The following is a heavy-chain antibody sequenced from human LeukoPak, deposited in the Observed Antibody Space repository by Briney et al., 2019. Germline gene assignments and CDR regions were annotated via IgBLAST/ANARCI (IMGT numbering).Heavy chain of an antibody. CDR3: ARTTEGYAGGPGYSYYYYMDV. J-gene: IGHJ6*03. CDR2: IYHSGRT. Sequence: PSETLSLTCTVSGYSISSGDYWGWIRQPPGKGLEWIGSIYHSGRTYYNPSLKSRVTISVDTSKNQFSLKLRSVTAADTAVYYCARTTEGYAGGPGYSYYYYMDVWGKGTTVTISS. V-gene: IGHV4-38-2*02. D-gene: IGHD5-12*01. CDR1: GYSISSGDY.